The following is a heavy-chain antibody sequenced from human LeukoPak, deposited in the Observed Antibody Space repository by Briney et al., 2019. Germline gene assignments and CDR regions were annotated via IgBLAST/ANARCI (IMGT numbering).Heavy chain of an antibody. CDR1: GYTFTSYG. CDR3: ARTPSDYGDCNFDY. V-gene: IGHV1-18*01. CDR2: ISAYNGNT. Sequence: ASVKVSCRASGYTFTSYGISWVRQAPGQGLEWMGWISAYNGNTNYAQKLQGRVTMTTDTSTSTAYMELRSLRSDDTAVYYCARTPSDYGDCNFDYWGQGTLVTVSS. D-gene: IGHD4-17*01. J-gene: IGHJ4*02.